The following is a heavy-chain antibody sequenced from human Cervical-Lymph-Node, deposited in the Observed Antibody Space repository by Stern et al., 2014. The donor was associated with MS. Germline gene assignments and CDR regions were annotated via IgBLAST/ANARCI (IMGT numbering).Heavy chain of an antibody. V-gene: IGHV3-11*01. CDR2: ISSSSSTI. D-gene: IGHD6-6*01. CDR3: ARDSGSSSGFLDY. CDR1: GFTFSDHF. Sequence: VQLVESGGGLVKPGGSLRLSCAASGFTFSDHFMSWIRRAPGKGLEWVSYISSSSSTIYYADSVKGRFTISRDNAKNLLYLQMNSLRVEDTAFYYCARDSGSSSGFLDYWGQGTLVTVSS. J-gene: IGHJ4*02.